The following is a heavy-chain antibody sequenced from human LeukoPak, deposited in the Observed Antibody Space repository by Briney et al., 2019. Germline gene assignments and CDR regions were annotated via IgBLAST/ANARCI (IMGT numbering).Heavy chain of an antibody. CDR2: IYPGDSDT. D-gene: IGHD4-17*01. CDR1: GDSFTTYW. J-gene: IGHJ4*02. V-gene: IGHV5-51*01. Sequence: GESLKISCKHSGDSFTTYWIGWVRQMPGKGLELMGIIYPGDSDTRYSPSFQGQVTISADKSISTAHLQWSSLKASDTAMYYCARHGDYGDYGLDYWGQGTLVTVSS. CDR3: ARHGDYGDYGLDY.